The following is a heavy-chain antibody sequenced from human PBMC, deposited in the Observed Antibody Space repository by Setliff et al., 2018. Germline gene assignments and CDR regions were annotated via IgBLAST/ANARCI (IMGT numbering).Heavy chain of an antibody. CDR2: VYYSGAA. V-gene: IGHV4-59*01. CDR1: GDSISDAS. J-gene: IGHJ4*02. CDR3: ARGGTYRYFDY. Sequence: SSETLSLTCTVSGDSISDASICAWVRQPPGKGLEFIGYVYYSGAASYDPSFKSRVTMSVDTSKTQFSLKLNSLTAADTAVYYCARGGTYRYFDYWGQGALVTVSS.